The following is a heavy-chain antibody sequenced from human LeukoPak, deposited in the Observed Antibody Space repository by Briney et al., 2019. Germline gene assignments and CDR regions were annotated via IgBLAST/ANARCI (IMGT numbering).Heavy chain of an antibody. CDR1: GFTFSSYE. CDR2: ISSSGGTI. V-gene: IGHV3-48*03. CDR3: ARTVPDHDAFDI. J-gene: IGHJ3*02. Sequence: GGSLRLSCAASGFTFSSYEMNWVRQAPGKGLEWVSYISSSGGTIYYADSVKGRFTISRDNAKNSLYLQMNSLRAEDTAVYYCARTVPDHDAFDIWGQGTMVTVSS. D-gene: IGHD4-11*01.